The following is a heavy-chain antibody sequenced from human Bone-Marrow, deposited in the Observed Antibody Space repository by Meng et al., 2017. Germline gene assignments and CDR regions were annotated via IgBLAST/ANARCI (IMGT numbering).Heavy chain of an antibody. CDR1: GGTFSSYA. J-gene: IGHJ4*02. V-gene: IGHV1-69*06. Sequence: QAVVGQVGAEVKKLGSSVRDSCTAPGGTFSSYASSCVRKAPGEGIEWMGGIIPIFGTANYAQKFQGRVTITADKSTSTAYMELSSLRSEETAVYYCARDGLGNWNYIDYWGQGTLVTVSS. CDR3: ARDGLGNWNYIDY. D-gene: IGHD1-20*01. CDR2: IIPIFGTA.